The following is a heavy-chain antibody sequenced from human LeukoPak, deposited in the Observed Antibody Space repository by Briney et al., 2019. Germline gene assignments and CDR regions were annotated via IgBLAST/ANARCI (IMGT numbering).Heavy chain of an antibody. CDR3: ARSRPSYCSSTSCFGDYYYYGMDV. D-gene: IGHD2-2*01. J-gene: IGHJ6*04. Sequence: SVKVSCKASGGTFSSYAISWVRQAPGQGLEWMGGIIPIFGTANYAQKLQGRVTITADESTSTAYMELSSLRSEDTAVYYCARSRPSYCSSTSCFGDYYYYGMDVWGKGTTVTVSS. CDR1: GGTFSSYA. V-gene: IGHV1-69*01. CDR2: IIPIFGTA.